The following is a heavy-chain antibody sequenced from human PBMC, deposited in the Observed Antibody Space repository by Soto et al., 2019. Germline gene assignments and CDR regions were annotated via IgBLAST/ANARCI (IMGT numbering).Heavy chain of an antibody. Sequence: GESLKISCKTSGYSFTSYWIGWVRQTPGKGLEWMGIIYPGDSHTIYSPSFQGQATMSADKSISTAYLQWSSLKASDTAIYYCARRLGHCNVTGCYNWYDPWGQGTLVTVSS. CDR1: GYSFTSYW. D-gene: IGHD2-15*01. J-gene: IGHJ5*02. CDR3: ARRLGHCNVTGCYNWYDP. CDR2: IYPGDSHT. V-gene: IGHV5-51*01.